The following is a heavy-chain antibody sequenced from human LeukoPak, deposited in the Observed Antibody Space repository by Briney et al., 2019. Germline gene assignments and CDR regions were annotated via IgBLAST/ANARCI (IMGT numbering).Heavy chain of an antibody. Sequence: PSETLSLTCTVSGGSISSSSYYRGWIRQPPGKGLEWIGSIYYSGSTYYNPSLKSRATISVDTSKNQVSLKLSSVTAADTAVYYCARGHSSGYYELDYWGQGTLVTVSS. CDR1: GGSISSSSYY. CDR3: ARGHSSGYYELDY. V-gene: IGHV4-39*07. J-gene: IGHJ4*02. CDR2: IYYSGST. D-gene: IGHD3-22*01.